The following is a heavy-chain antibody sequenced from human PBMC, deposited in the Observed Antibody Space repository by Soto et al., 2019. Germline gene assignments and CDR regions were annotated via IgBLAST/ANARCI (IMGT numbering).Heavy chain of an antibody. Sequence: QVQLVQSGAEVKTPGSSVKVSCTTSGGIISSFAINWVRQAPGQGLEWVGGIIPSDGTTKYGGNFQGRVTITADASTSTAYMDLSSLSPEDTAVYYCARSFTKSRRGGVAFDYWGQGTLLTVSP. V-gene: IGHV1-69*01. J-gene: IGHJ4*02. CDR1: GGIISSFA. D-gene: IGHD3-3*01. CDR3: ARSFTKSRRGGVAFDY. CDR2: IIPSDGTT.